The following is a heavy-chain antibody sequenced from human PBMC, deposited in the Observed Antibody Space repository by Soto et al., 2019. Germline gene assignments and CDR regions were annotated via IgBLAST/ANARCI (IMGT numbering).Heavy chain of an antibody. J-gene: IGHJ2*01. CDR2: ISGSGGST. CDR1: GFTFSSYA. D-gene: IGHD2-15*01. Sequence: GGSLRLSCAASGFTFSSYAMSWVRQAPGKGLEWVSAISGSGGSTYYADSVKGRFTISRDNSKNTLYLQMNSLRAEDTAVYYCANSYCSGGSCYFPYFDLWGRGTLVTVSS. V-gene: IGHV3-23*01. CDR3: ANSYCSGGSCYFPYFDL.